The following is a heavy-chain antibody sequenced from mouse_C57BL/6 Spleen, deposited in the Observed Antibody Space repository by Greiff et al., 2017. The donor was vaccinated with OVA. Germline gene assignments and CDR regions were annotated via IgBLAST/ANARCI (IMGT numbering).Heavy chain of an antibody. CDR1: GFTFSSYG. CDR3: ARPQLGREGYYFDY. D-gene: IGHD4-1*02. Sequence: EVKLQESGGDLVKPGGSLKLSCAASGFTFSSYGMSWVRQTPDKRLEWVATISSGGSYTYYPDSVKGRFTISRDNAKNTLYLQMSSLKSEDTAMYYCARPQLGREGYYFDYWGQGTTLTVSS. J-gene: IGHJ2*01. CDR2: ISSGGSYT. V-gene: IGHV5-6*01.